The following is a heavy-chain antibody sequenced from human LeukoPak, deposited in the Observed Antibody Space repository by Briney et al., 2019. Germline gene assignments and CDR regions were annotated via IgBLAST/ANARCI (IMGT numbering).Heavy chain of an antibody. CDR3: ATAPTVTTTYYFDC. J-gene: IGHJ4*02. Sequence: PGGSLRLSCAASGFTFSSYWMNWVRQAPGKGLEWISHISSDTSGIDYADSVKGRFTISRDNARNSLYLQMNSLRAEDTAVYYCATAPTVTTTYYFDCWGQGTLVTVSS. CDR2: ISSDTSGI. D-gene: IGHD4-17*01. V-gene: IGHV3-48*01. CDR1: GFTFSSYW.